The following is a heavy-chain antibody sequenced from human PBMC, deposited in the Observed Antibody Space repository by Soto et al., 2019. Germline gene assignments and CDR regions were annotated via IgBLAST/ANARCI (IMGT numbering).Heavy chain of an antibody. J-gene: IGHJ4*02. CDR2: ISYEGIDK. CDR3: AKGAGSYPRYYFDY. Sequence: QVLLVESGGGVVQPGRSLRLSCAASGFTFSGYAMHWVRQAPGKGLEWVAVISYEGIDKHYADSVKGRFSISRDESENTLYLQMNSLRAEDTALYYCAKGAGSYPRYYFDYWGQGTLVTVSS. V-gene: IGHV3-30-3*01. D-gene: IGHD3-10*01. CDR1: GFTFSGYA.